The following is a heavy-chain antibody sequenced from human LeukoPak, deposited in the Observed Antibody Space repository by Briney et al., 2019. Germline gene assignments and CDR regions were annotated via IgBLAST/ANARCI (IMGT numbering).Heavy chain of an antibody. CDR1: GFTFSSYA. CDR3: AKSIGAHD. Sequence: GGSLRLSCAAPGFTFSSYAMSWVRQAPGKGLEWVSGISGSGDSTYYADSVKGRFTISRDNSKNTLYLQMNSRRAEDTAVYYCAKSIGAHDWGQGTLVTVSS. V-gene: IGHV3-23*01. CDR2: ISGSGDST. D-gene: IGHD1-26*01. J-gene: IGHJ4*02.